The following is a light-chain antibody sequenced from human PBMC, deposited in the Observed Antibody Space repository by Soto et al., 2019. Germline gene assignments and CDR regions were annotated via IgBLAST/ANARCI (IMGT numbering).Light chain of an antibody. CDR3: QQRNVWPPIT. CDR1: QSVSSSY. J-gene: IGKJ5*01. Sequence: EIVLTQSPGTLSLSPGERATLSCRAIQSVSSSYLAWYQQKPGQAPRLLIYGASSRATGIPARFGGSGSGTDFTLTINSLEPEDFAVYYCQQRNVWPPITFGQGTRLEIK. V-gene: IGKV3D-20*02. CDR2: GAS.